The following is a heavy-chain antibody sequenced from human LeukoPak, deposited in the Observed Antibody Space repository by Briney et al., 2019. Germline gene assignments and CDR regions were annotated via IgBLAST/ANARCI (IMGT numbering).Heavy chain of an antibody. V-gene: IGHV3-30*04. D-gene: IGHD6-19*01. J-gene: IGHJ4*02. Sequence: GGSLRLSCAASGFTFSSYPIHWVRQAPGKGLERVAVISYDGRSEYYADSVKGRFTVSRDNSENTLYLQMNSLRAGDTAVYYCARGGESGWYTAYDWGQGTLVTVSS. CDR1: GFTFSSYP. CDR3: ARGGESGWYTAYD. CDR2: ISYDGRSE.